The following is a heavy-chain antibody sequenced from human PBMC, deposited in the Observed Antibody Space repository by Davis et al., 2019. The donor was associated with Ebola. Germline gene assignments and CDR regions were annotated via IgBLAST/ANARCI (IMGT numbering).Heavy chain of an antibody. CDR2: INPNSGGT. CDR3: ARVGTTVTTLDY. J-gene: IGHJ4*02. Sequence: ASVKVSCKASGYNFIEYFFHWVRQAPGQGLEWMGWINPNSGGTNYAQKFQGRVTMTRDTSISTAYMELSRLRSDDTAVYYCARVGTTVTTLDYWGQGTLVTVSS. CDR1: GYNFIEYF. D-gene: IGHD4-17*01. V-gene: IGHV1-2*02.